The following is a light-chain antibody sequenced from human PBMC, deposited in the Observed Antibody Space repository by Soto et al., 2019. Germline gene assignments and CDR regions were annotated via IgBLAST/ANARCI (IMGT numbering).Light chain of an antibody. Sequence: EIQMTQSPSSLSASVGDRVTITCRASQSISSYLNWYQQKPGKAPKLLIYAASSLQSGVTSRFSGSGSGTDFTLTISSLQPEDFATYYCQQSYSTPKTFGGGTKVEIK. V-gene: IGKV1-39*01. CDR1: QSISSY. CDR3: QQSYSTPKT. J-gene: IGKJ4*01. CDR2: AAS.